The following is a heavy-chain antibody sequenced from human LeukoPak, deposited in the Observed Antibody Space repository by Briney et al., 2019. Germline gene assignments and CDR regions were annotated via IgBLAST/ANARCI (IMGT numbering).Heavy chain of an antibody. D-gene: IGHD1-26*01. J-gene: IGHJ4*02. CDR3: ARRGGSYSHSDF. CDR1: GYTFSSYG. CDR2: VSPFNGNT. Sequence: ASVKVSCKASGYTFSSYGIIWVRQAPGQGLQWMGWVSPFNGNTDYAPKLQGRVTMTTDTSTTTAYMELRSLTSDDTAVYYCARRGGSYSHSDFWGQGTLVTVAS. V-gene: IGHV1-18*01.